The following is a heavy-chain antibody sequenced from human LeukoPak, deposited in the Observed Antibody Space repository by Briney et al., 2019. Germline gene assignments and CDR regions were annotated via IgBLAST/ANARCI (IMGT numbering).Heavy chain of an antibody. CDR2: IYTSGST. V-gene: IGHV4-61*02. J-gene: IGHJ3*02. CDR3: ARGDFWSGYRHAFDI. D-gene: IGHD3-3*01. CDR1: GGSISSGSYY. Sequence: PSQTLSLTCTVSGGSISSGSYYWSWIRQPAGKELEWIGRIYTSGSTNYNPSLKSRVTISVDTSKDQFSLKLSSVTAADTAVYYCARGDFWSGYRHAFDIWGQGTMVTVSS.